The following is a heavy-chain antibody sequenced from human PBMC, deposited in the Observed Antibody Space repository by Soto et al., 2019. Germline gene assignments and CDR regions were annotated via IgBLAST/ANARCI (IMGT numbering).Heavy chain of an antibody. V-gene: IGHV4-4*02. CDR1: GGSFTSNNW. Sequence: QVQLQESGPGLVNPSGTLSLTCAVSGGSFTSNNWWTWVRQPPLQGLEWIGEIYRTGSTNYNPSLKSRVTISLDKSENQFSLKVTSLTAADTAVYYCASRDPGTSVDYWGQGTLVTVSS. CDR3: ASRDPGTSVDY. D-gene: IGHD1-7*01. J-gene: IGHJ4*02. CDR2: IYRTGST.